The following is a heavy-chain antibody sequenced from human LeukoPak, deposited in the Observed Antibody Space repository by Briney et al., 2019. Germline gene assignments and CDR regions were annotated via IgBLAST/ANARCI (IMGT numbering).Heavy chain of an antibody. CDR3: AKDQGGYGDDAFDI. D-gene: IGHD5-12*01. J-gene: IGHJ3*02. V-gene: IGHV3-30-3*01. CDR2: ISYDGSNK. CDR1: GFTFSSYA. Sequence: GGSLRLSCAASGFTFSSYAMHWVRQAPGKGLEWVAVISYDGSNKYYADSVKGRFTISRDNSKNTLYLQMNSLRAEDTAVYYCAKDQGGYGDDAFDIWGQGTMVTVSS.